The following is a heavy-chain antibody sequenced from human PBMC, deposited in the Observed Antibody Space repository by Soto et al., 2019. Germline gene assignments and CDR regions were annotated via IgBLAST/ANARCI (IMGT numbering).Heavy chain of an antibody. CDR3: ASGHCFSSSCSYLDL. Sequence: QVQLQESGPGLVKPSQTLSLTCTVSGGSISSGGSYWSWIRQSPGKGLEWIGYIYYSGTTYYNPSLKSRVSISLDTSKNQVSLKLSSVTAADTAIYHCASGHCFSSSCSYLDLWGRGTLVTVSS. J-gene: IGHJ2*01. CDR2: IYYSGTT. CDR1: GGSISSGGSY. D-gene: IGHD6-13*01. V-gene: IGHV4-31*03.